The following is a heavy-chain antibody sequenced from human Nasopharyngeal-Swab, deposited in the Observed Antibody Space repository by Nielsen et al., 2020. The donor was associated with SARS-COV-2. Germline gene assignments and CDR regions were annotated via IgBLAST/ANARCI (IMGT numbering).Heavy chain of an antibody. CDR3: ARHLFPRGDYYGMDV. D-gene: IGHD2-15*01. CDR1: GYSFTAYR. J-gene: IGHJ6*02. Sequence: GGSLRLSCKGSGYSFTAYRIGWVRQMPGKGLEWMGIIYPGDSDTRYSPSFQGQVTISADKSISTAYLQWSSLKASDTAIYYCARHLFPRGDYYGMDVWGQGTTVTVSS. CDR2: IYPGDSDT. V-gene: IGHV5-51*01.